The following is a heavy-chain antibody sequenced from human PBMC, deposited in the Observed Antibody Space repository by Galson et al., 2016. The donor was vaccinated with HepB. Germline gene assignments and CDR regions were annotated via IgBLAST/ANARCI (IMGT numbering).Heavy chain of an antibody. D-gene: IGHD6-19*01. CDR1: GFTFSSYS. CDR3: ARVETVAVNTRDV. Sequence: SLRLSCAGSGFTFSSYSMNWVRQAPGKGLEWVSSISGDGEYILHADSVQGRFTISRDDAKNSLYLQMNYLAAEDTAVYYCARVETVAVNTRDVWGQGATVTVSS. CDR2: ISGDGEYI. V-gene: IGHV3-21*01. J-gene: IGHJ6*02.